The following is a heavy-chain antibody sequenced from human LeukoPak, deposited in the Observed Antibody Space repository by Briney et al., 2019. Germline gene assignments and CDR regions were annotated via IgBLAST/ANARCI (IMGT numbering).Heavy chain of an antibody. V-gene: IGHV3-23*01. CDR1: GFTFSSYV. Sequence: SVGSLRLSSAASGFTFSSYVMSCVRQAPGKGRRWVSAISGSGGITYYEDSVKGRFTLSRHNYKNKLYLQMNSLRAEDTAVYYCAKSDYYDSSGHPSSFEYWGQGTLVTVSS. J-gene: IGHJ4*02. D-gene: IGHD3-22*01. CDR3: AKSDYYDSSGHPSSFEY. CDR2: ISGSGGIT.